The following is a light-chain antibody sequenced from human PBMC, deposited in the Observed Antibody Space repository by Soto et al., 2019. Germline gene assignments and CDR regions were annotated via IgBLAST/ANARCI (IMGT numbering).Light chain of an antibody. Sequence: QSVRKQPPSGSGAPGGAGGIFCTGNSSDVGGYNRVSWYQQAPGKAPKLLIYDVSNRPSGGSTRFSGSKSGNTASLTISGLQAEDEADYYCTSYASGSAYVFGPGTKVTVL. J-gene: IGLJ1*01. CDR1: SSDVGGYNR. V-gene: IGLV2-18*02. CDR3: TSYASGSAYV. CDR2: DVS.